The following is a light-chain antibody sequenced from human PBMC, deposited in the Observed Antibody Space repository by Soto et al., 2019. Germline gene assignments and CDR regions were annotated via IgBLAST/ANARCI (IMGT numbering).Light chain of an antibody. V-gene: IGLV2-8*01. CDR1: SSDVGGYNY. J-gene: IGLJ2*01. Sequence: QSVLTQPPSASGSPGQSVTISCTGTSSDVGGYNYVSWYQQYPGKAPKLMIYEVSKRPSGVPDRFSGSKSGNTASLTVSGLQAEDEADYYCSSYEGSSIFVLFGGGTKLTVL. CDR2: EVS. CDR3: SSYEGSSIFVL.